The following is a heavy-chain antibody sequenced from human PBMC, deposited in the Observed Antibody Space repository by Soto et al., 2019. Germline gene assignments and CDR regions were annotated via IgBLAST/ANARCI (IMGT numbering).Heavy chain of an antibody. CDR1: GYSFTGYW. J-gene: IGHJ4*02. CDR2: IYPGDSDT. Sequence: GESLKISCKGSGYSFTGYWIGWVRQMPGKGLEWMGIIYPGDSDTRYSPSFQGQVTISADKSISTAYLQWSSLKASDTAMYYCARQKAAAGLPFDYWGQGTLVTVSS. D-gene: IGHD6-13*01. V-gene: IGHV5-51*01. CDR3: ARQKAAAGLPFDY.